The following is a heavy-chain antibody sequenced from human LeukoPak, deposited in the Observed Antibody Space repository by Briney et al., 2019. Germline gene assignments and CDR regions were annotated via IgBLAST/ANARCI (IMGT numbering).Heavy chain of an antibody. D-gene: IGHD3-10*01. CDR1: GYTFTSYY. CDR2: IIPIFGTA. Sequence: SVKVSCKASGYTFTSYYMHWVQQAPGQGLEWMGGIIPIFGTANYAQKFQGRVTITADESTSTAYMELSSLRSEDTAVYYCARYYYGSGSSEYVGILEYGMDVWGQGTTVTVSS. V-gene: IGHV1-69*13. J-gene: IGHJ6*02. CDR3: ARYYYGSGSSEYVGILEYGMDV.